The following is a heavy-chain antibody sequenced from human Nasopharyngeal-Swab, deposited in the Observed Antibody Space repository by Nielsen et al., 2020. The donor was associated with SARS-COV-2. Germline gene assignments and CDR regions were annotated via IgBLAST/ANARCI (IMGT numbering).Heavy chain of an antibody. V-gene: IGHV4-34*01. CDR3: ARGRWVVLMVYARYYFDY. CDR1: GGSFSGYY. J-gene: IGHJ4*02. CDR2: INHSGST. Sequence: SETLSLTCAAYGGSFSGYYWSWIRQPPGKGLEWIGEINHSGSTNYNPSLKSRVTISVDTSKNQFSLKLSSVTAADTAVYYCARGRWVVLMVYARYYFDYWGQGTLVTVSS. D-gene: IGHD2-8*01.